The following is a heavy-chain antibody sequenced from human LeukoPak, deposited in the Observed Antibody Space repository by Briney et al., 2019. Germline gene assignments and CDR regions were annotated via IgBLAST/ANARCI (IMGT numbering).Heavy chain of an antibody. D-gene: IGHD3-10*01. Sequence: GGSLRLSCAASGFIFSNYWMQWVRQAPGKGLEWVANIRQDGSETYYVDSVKGRFTISRDNAKNSLYLQMNSLRAEDTAVYYCAREKGRGVISPYFDYWGQGTLVTVSS. J-gene: IGHJ4*02. V-gene: IGHV3-7*03. CDR1: GFIFSNYW. CDR3: AREKGRGVISPYFDY. CDR2: IRQDGSET.